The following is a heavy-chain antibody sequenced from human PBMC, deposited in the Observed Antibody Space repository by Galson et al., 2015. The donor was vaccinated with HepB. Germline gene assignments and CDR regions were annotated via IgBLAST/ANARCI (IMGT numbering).Heavy chain of an antibody. Sequence: LSLTCTVSGGSISSGGYYWSWIRQHPGKGLEWIGYIYYSGSTYYNPSLKSRVTISVDTSKNQFSLKLSSVTAADTAVYYCARVAVREDAFDIWGQGTMVTVSS. D-gene: IGHD3-10*01. CDR2: IYYSGST. CDR1: GGSISSGGYY. J-gene: IGHJ3*02. V-gene: IGHV4-31*03. CDR3: ARVAVREDAFDI.